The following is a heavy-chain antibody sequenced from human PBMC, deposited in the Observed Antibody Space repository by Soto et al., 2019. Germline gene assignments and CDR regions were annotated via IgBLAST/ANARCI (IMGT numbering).Heavy chain of an antibody. CDR3: ARHQKVAIFGVAKNWFDP. J-gene: IGHJ5*02. V-gene: IGHV4-39*01. Sequence: PSETLSLTCTVSGVSISSSSYYWGWIRQPPGKGLEWIGSIYYSGSTYYNPSLKSRVTISVDTSKNQFSLKLSSVTAADTAVYYCARHQKVAIFGVAKNWFDPWGQGTLVTVSS. CDR2: IYYSGST. CDR1: GVSISSSSYY. D-gene: IGHD3-3*01.